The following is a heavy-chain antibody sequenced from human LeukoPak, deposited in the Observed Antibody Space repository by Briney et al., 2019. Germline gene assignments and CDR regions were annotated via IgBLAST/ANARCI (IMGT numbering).Heavy chain of an antibody. CDR1: GFTFSDHF. J-gene: IGHJ4*02. CDR2: IRKRPNSYTT. D-gene: IGHD6-19*01. V-gene: IGHV3-72*01. CDR3: DRVSTTVAGSDYLDY. Sequence: GGALRLSCAASGFTFSDHFMDWVRQAPGKGLEWVGRIRKRPNSYTTEYAASVQGRFAISRDDSKNSLYLQMNSLKTEDTAVYYCDRVSTTVAGSDYLDYWGQGTQVTISS.